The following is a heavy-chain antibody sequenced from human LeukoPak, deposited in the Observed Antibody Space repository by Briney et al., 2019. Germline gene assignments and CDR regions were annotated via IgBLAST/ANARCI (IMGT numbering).Heavy chain of an antibody. V-gene: IGHV4-38-2*02. J-gene: IGHJ5*02. CDR1: GYSISSGYY. Sequence: PSETLSLTCTVSGYSISSGYYWGWIRQPPGKGLEWIGNIYPTGSTYYNPSLKSRVTISVDTSKNQFSLKVSSVTAADTAVYYCARAGDYNWNYRGWFDPWGQGTLVTVSS. CDR3: ARAGDYNWNYRGWFDP. CDR2: IYPTGST. D-gene: IGHD1-7*01.